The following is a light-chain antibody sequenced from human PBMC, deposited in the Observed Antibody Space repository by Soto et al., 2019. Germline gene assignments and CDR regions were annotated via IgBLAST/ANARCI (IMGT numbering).Light chain of an antibody. J-gene: IGKJ4*01. CDR3: QQCYSTPTLT. Sequence: DIQMTQSPSSLSASVGDRVTITYRASQSISSYLNWYQQKPGKAPKLLMYAAASLQSGVPSRFSGSGSGTYYTLTISSLPPEDFATYYCQQCYSTPTLTFGGGTKVEIK. CDR1: QSISSY. CDR2: AAA. V-gene: IGKV1-39*01.